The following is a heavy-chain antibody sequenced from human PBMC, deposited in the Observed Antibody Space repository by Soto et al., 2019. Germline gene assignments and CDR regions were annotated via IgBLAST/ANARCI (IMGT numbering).Heavy chain of an antibody. CDR2: IDAGNGNT. D-gene: IGHD3-10*01. CDR3: ARXXSTYGSTFDY. CDR1: GHTSTNYA. J-gene: IGHJ4*02. V-gene: IGHV1-3*01. Sequence: QVQLVQSGAEVKKPGASVKVSCKASGHTSTNYAVHWVRQAPGQRLEWMGRIDAGNGNTKYSQKFQGRVTITTDTSASTAYMELSSLRSEDTAVYYCARXXSTYGSTFDYWGQGTLVTVSS.